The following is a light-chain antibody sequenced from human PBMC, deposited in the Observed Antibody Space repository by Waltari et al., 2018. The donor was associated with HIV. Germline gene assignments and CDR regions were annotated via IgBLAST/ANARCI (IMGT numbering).Light chain of an antibody. CDR2: GNS. J-gene: IGLJ2*01. CDR1: SSNIGAGYD. V-gene: IGLV1-40*01. CDR3: QSYDSSLSGSGV. Sequence: QSVLTQPPSVSGPPGQRVTISCNGSSSNIGAGYDVHWYQQLPGTAPKLLIYGNSNRPSGVPDRFSGSKSGTSASLAITGLQAEDEADYYCQSYDSSLSGSGVFGGGTKLTVL.